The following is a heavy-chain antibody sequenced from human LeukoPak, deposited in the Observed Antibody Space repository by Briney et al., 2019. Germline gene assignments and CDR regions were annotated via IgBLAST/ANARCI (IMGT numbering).Heavy chain of an antibody. D-gene: IGHD3-10*01. CDR2: IKSKTDGGTT. CDR3: SSSGSPNDY. J-gene: IGHJ4*02. Sequence: GGSLRLSCAASGFTFSSYAMSWVRQAPGKGLEWVGRIKSKTDGGTTDYAAPVKGRFTISRDDSKNTLYLQMNSLKTEDTAVYYCSSSGSPNDYWGQGTLVTVSS. V-gene: IGHV3-15*01. CDR1: GFTFSSYA.